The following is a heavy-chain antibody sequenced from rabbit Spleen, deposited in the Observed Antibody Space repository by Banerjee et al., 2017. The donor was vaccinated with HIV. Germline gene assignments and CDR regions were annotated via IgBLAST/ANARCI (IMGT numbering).Heavy chain of an antibody. D-gene: IGHD1-1*01. CDR1: GFSFSDTDV. Sequence: QEQLEESGGDLVKPEGSLTLTCTASGFSFSDTDVMCWVRQAPGKGLEWIGCIYISSGKTWYASWAKGRFTISKTSSTTVTLQMTSLTAADAATYFCARDLISGGGWIHNLWGQGTLVTVS. V-gene: IGHV1S45*01. J-gene: IGHJ4*01. CDR3: ARDLISGGGWIHNL. CDR2: IYISSGKT.